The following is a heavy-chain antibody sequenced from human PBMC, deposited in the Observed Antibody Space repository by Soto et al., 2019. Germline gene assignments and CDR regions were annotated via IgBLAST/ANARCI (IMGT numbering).Heavy chain of an antibody. Sequence: SETLSLTCAVYGGSFSGYYWSWIRQPPGKGLEWIGEINHSGSTNYNPSLKSRVTISVDTSKNQFSLKLSSVTAADTAVYYCARGFIAAALGPWGQGTLVTVSS. CDR3: ARGFIAAALGP. CDR1: GGSFSGYY. CDR2: INHSGST. V-gene: IGHV4-34*01. J-gene: IGHJ4*02. D-gene: IGHD6-13*01.